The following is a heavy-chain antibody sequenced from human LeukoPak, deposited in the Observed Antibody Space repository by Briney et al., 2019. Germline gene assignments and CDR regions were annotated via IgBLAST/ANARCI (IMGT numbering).Heavy chain of an antibody. J-gene: IGHJ3*01. CDR1: RAAFTAYN. CDR3: ARGRSSGWYAGSFDV. D-gene: IGHD6-19*01. V-gene: IGHV4-34*01. CDR2: MNSSGST. Sequence: PSETLSLTCAVSRAAFTAYNWTWIRQPPGKGLEWIGEMNSSGSTNLNPSLKSRVTISVDTSKNQFSLRLSSATAADTTVYYCARGRSSGWYAGSFDVWGQGTMVTVSS.